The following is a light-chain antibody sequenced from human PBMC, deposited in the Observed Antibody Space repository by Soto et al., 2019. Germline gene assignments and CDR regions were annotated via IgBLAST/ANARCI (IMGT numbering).Light chain of an antibody. J-gene: IGKJ1*01. CDR1: QSISRY. Sequence: IVLTQSPGTLSLSPGERTTLSCRASQSISRYLAWYQQKPGQGPRLLIYGESSRATGTPDRFSGSGYGTDFTLTINRLEPEDFALYYCQQYGSSPPTFGQGTKVDIK. CDR3: QQYGSSPPT. V-gene: IGKV3-20*01. CDR2: GES.